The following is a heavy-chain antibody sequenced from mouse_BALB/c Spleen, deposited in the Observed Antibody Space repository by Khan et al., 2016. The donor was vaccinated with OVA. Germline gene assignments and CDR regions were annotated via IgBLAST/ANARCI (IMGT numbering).Heavy chain of an antibody. J-gene: IGHJ3*01. CDR1: GYTFTNYW. V-gene: IGHV1-69*02. CDR3: TREGGYGSSFAY. D-gene: IGHD1-1*02. CDR2: VDPSDSYT. Sequence: QVQLQQPGAELVRPGASVKLSCKASGYTFTNYWINWVKQRPGQGLEWIGNVDPSDSYTNYNQKFKDKATLTVDKSSSTAYMKLRSPASDYSAFDYYTREGGYGSSFAYWGQGTLVTVSA.